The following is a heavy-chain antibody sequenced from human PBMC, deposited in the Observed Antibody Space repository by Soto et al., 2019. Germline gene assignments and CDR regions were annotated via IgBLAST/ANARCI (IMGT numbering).Heavy chain of an antibody. V-gene: IGHV4-59*01. CDR1: GCSISGSY. Sequence: SGTLSLPCPVSGCSISGSYWSWIRQTPGKVLEWIGYIHYSGSTNYNPSLKSRVTMSVDSAKNQFSLELNSVSAADTAVYFCAKYRRTDAEGYSFDYWGQGALVTVSS. CDR3: AKYRRTDAEGYSFDY. CDR2: IHYSGST. D-gene: IGHD2-15*01. J-gene: IGHJ4*02.